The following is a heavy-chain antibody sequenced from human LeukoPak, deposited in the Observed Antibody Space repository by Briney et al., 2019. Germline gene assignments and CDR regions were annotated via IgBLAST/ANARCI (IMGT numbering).Heavy chain of an antibody. J-gene: IGHJ4*02. V-gene: IGHV3-74*01. Sequence: QPGGSLRLSCAASGFTFSSYWMHWVRQVPGKGLVWVSRINSDGSNTRYADSVKGRFTISRDNAKNTLYLQINSLRVDDTAVYYCARDRPDYYDSSGYSPLFDSWGQGTLVAVSS. CDR3: ARDRPDYYDSSGYSPLFDS. CDR1: GFTFSSYW. CDR2: INSDGSNT. D-gene: IGHD3-22*01.